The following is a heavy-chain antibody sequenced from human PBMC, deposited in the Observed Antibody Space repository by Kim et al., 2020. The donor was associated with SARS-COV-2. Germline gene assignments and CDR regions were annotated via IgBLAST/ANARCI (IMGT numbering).Heavy chain of an antibody. J-gene: IGHJ4*02. D-gene: IGHD4-17*01. Sequence: GGSLRLSCAASGFTFSSYGMHWVRQAPGKGLEWVAVISYDGSNKYYADSVKGRFTISRDNSKNTLYLQMNSLRAEDTAVYYCAKDYQEDGDYPTVFDYWGQGTLVTVSS. CDR3: AKDYQEDGDYPTVFDY. CDR1: GFTFSSYG. CDR2: ISYDGSNK. V-gene: IGHV3-30*18.